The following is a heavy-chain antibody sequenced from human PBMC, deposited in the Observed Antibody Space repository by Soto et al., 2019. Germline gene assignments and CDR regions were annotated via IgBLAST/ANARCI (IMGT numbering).Heavy chain of an antibody. J-gene: IGHJ4*02. Sequence: PGGSLRLSCAASGFSFVNYAMNWVRQAPGKGLEWVSGLSGSGTSTYYADSVKGRFTISRDNSRDTLFLQMNSLTPDDTAVYYCAKATTNGGWFNPFDSWGQGALVTVSS. CDR2: LSGSGTST. D-gene: IGHD6-19*01. CDR1: GFSFVNYA. V-gene: IGHV3-23*01. CDR3: AKATTNGGWFNPFDS.